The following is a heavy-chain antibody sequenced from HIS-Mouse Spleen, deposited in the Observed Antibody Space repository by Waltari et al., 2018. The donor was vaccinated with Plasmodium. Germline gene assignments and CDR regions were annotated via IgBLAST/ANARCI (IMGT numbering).Heavy chain of an antibody. V-gene: IGHV3-7*01. D-gene: IGHD6-13*01. J-gene: IGHJ2*01. CDR2: IKQDGSEK. CDR3: ASSWYWYFDL. Sequence: EVQLVESGGGLVQAGGSLRLSCAASGFTFSRYWSWVRQAPGKGLEWVANIKQDGSEKYYVDSVKGRFTISRDNAKNSLYLQMNSLRAEDTAVYYCASSWYWYFDLWGRGTLVTVSS. CDR1: GFTFSRYW.